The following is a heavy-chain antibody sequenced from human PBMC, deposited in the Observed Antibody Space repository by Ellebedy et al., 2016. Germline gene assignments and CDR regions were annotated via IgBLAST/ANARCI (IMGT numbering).Heavy chain of an antibody. D-gene: IGHD3-10*01. Sequence: GGSLRLSXKASGYSFSSYWITWVRQMPGKGLEWMGRIDPRDSYIDNSPSFQGHGSMAIDKSITTAYLQWSSLKASDTATYYCARVKSGGLDVWGQGTTVIVSS. J-gene: IGHJ6*02. CDR2: IDPRDSYI. V-gene: IGHV5-10-1*01. CDR3: ARVKSGGLDV. CDR1: GYSFSSYW.